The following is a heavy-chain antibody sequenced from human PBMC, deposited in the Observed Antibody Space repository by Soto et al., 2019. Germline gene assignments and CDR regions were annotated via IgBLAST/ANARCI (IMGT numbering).Heavy chain of an antibody. CDR1: GGSISSGGYY. CDR2: IYYSGST. D-gene: IGHD2-15*01. CDR3: ARDGGLRYCSGGSCYSSGRYFDL. J-gene: IGHJ2*01. V-gene: IGHV4-31*01. Sequence: QVQLQESGPGLVKPSQTLSLTCTVSGGSISSGGYYWSWIRQHPGKGLEWIGYIYYSGSTYYNPSLQSPVTISVDTSKNQFSLKMSSVTAADTAVYYCARDGGLRYCSGGSCYSSGRYFDLWGRGTLVTVSS.